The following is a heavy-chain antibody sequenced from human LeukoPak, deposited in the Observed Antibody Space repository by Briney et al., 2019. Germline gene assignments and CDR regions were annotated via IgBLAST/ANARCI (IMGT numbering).Heavy chain of an antibody. J-gene: IGHJ4*02. V-gene: IGHV1-3*01. CDR3: AILRRGASQRSGAAADLDY. CDR2: INAGSGNT. D-gene: IGHD6-13*01. CDR1: GYTFTSYD. Sequence: ASVKVSCKASGYTFTSYDMHWVRQAPGQRLEWMGWINAGSGNTKYSQKFQGRVTITRDTSASTAYMELSSLRSEDTAVYYCAILRRGASQRSGAAADLDYWGQGTLVTVSS.